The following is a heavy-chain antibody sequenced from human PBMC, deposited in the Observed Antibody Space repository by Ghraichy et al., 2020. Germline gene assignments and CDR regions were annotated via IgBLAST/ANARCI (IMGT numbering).Heavy chain of an antibody. V-gene: IGHV1-46*01. CDR3: ARPRNGGLDV. CDR1: GYTFSSYY. CDR2: INPSDGSS. Sequence: ASVKVSCKASGYTFSSYYLYWVRQAPGQGLEWMGMINPSDGSSAYSQKFQGRLTMTRDTSTSTVYMELRSLRSEDTAVYSCARPRNGGLDVWGQGNTVTVSS. J-gene: IGHJ6*02. D-gene: IGHD2-8*01.